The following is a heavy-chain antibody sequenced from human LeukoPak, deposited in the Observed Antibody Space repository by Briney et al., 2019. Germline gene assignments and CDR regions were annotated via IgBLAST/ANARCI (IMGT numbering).Heavy chain of an antibody. D-gene: IGHD5-18*01. CDR1: GFTFSSYG. CDR3: VKRGDTVLAFFDY. V-gene: IGHV3-30*18. CDR2: ISYYGSDR. J-gene: IGHJ4*02. Sequence: GGSLRLSCSASGFTFSSYGMHWVRRAPGKGLEWVAVISYYGSDRSYADSVKGRFTISRDNSKNTLFLQMNSLRPEDTAVYYCVKRGDTVLAFFDYWGQGTLVTVSS.